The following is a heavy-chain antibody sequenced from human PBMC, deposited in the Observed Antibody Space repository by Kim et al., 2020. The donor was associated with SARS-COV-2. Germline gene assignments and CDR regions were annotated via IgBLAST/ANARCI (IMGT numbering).Heavy chain of an antibody. CDR2: IYYSGST. D-gene: IGHD3-22*01. V-gene: IGHV4-39*01. J-gene: IGHJ4*02. CDR1: GGSISSSSYY. Sequence: SETLSLTCTVSGGSISSSSYYWGWIRQPPGKGLEWIGSIYYSGSTYYNPSLKSRVTISVDTSKNQFSLKLSSVTAADTAVYYCARPGFDSRGYFGSRFDYWGQGTLVTVSS. CDR3: ARPGFDSRGYFGSRFDY.